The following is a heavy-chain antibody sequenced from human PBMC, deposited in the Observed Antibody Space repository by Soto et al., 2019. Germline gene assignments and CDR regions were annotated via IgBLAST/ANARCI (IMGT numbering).Heavy chain of an antibody. CDR2: IIPIFGTA. CDR3: ARERGYYYGSGSYYNVDWFDP. V-gene: IGHV1-69*01. CDR1: GGTFSSYA. Sequence: QVQLVQSGAEVKKPGSSVKVSCKASGGTFSSYAISWVRQAPGQGLEWMGGIIPIFGTANYAQKFQGRVTITADESTRTAYMELSSLRSEDTAVYYCARERGYYYGSGSYYNVDWFDPWGQGTLVTVSS. D-gene: IGHD3-10*01. J-gene: IGHJ5*02.